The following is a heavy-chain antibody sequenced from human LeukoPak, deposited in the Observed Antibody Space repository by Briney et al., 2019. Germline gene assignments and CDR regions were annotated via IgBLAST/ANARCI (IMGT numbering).Heavy chain of an antibody. J-gene: IGHJ4*02. V-gene: IGHV3-23*01. CDR1: GFTFSSYA. D-gene: IGHD4-17*01. CDR3: AKEHDYGDYVGRIDY. CDR2: ISGSGGGT. Sequence: PGGSLRLSCAAPGFTFSSYAMSWVRQAPGKGLEWVSAISGSGGGTYYADSVKGRFTISRDNSKNTLYLQMNSLRAEDSAVYYCAKEHDYGDYVGRIDYWGQGTLVTVSS.